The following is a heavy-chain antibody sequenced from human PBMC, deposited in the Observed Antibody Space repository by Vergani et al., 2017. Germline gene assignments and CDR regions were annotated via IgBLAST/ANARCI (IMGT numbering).Heavy chain of an antibody. V-gene: IGHV1-2*02. J-gene: IGHJ4*02. Sequence: QVQLVQSGAELKKPGASVRVSCKASGFIFTDYYIHWMRQAPGQGLEWIGWINPNGDATHYAQNFRGRVTLTRDTSNTTAYMDLASLTSDDTAIYYCARDHQGPTTLDYWGQGSLVTVSS. D-gene: IGHD1-26*01. CDR2: INPNGDAT. CDR1: GFIFTDYY. CDR3: ARDHQGPTTLDY.